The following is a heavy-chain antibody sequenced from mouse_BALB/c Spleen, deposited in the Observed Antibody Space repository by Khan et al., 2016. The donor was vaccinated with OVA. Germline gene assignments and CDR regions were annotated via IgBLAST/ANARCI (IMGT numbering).Heavy chain of an antibody. CDR3: ARLEDI. CDR1: GFSLTSYG. CDR2: IWAGGST. V-gene: IGHV2-9*02. J-gene: IGHJ2*01. Sequence: VELVESGPGLVAPSQSLSITCTVSGFSLTSYGVHWVRQPPGKGLEWLGVIWAGGSTNYNSALMSRLSISNDNSKSQVFVKMNSLQTDDTAMYYCARLEDIWGQGTTLTVSS. D-gene: IGHD1-3*01.